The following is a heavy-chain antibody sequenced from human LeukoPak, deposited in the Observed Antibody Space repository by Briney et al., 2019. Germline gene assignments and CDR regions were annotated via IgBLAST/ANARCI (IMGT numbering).Heavy chain of an antibody. Sequence: PGGSLRLSCAASGFTFSSCGMSWVRQAPGKGLEWVSAISGSGGSTYYADSVKGRFTISRDNAKNSLYLQMNSLRAEDTAVYYCARADSQLVRPPFDYWGQGTLVTVSS. CDR3: ARADSQLVRPPFDY. CDR1: GFTFSSCG. V-gene: IGHV3-23*01. D-gene: IGHD6-13*01. J-gene: IGHJ4*02. CDR2: ISGSGGST.